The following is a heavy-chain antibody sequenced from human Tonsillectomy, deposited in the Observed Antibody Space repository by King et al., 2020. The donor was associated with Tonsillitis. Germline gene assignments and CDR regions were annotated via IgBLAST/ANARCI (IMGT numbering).Heavy chain of an antibody. CDR1: GGSVSSGSYY. CDR3: ARDGNDLASRGYSYGRNFDY. V-gene: IGHV4-61*01. Sequence: QLQESGPGLVKPSETLSLTCTVSGGSVSSGSYYWSWIRQPPGKGLEWIGYIYYSGSTNYNPSLKSRVTISVDTSKNQFSLKLSSVTAADTAVYYCARDGNDLASRGYSYGRNFDYWGQGTLVTVSS. CDR2: IYYSGST. D-gene: IGHD5-18*01. J-gene: IGHJ4*02.